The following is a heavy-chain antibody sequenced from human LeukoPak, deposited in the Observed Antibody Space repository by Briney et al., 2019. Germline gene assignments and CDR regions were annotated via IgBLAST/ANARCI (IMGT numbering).Heavy chain of an antibody. CDR1: GFTVGSNY. D-gene: IGHD4-17*01. CDR3: ARVDYGDYGFDY. V-gene: IGHV3-66*01. Sequence: PGGSLRLSCAASGFTVGSNYMSWVRQAPGKGLEWVSVIYSGGSTYYADSVKGRFIISRDNSKNTLYLQMNSLRAEDTAVYYCARVDYGDYGFDYWGQGTLVTVSS. J-gene: IGHJ4*02. CDR2: IYSGGST.